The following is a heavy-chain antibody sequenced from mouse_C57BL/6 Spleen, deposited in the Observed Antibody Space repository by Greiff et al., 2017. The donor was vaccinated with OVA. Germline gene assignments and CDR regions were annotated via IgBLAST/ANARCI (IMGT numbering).Heavy chain of an antibody. J-gene: IGHJ4*01. V-gene: IGHV1-64*01. CDR2: IHPNSGST. D-gene: IGHD2-1*01. CDR3: ARNYGNSYYYAMDY. Sequence: VQLQQPGAELVKPGASVKLSCKASGYTFTSYWMHWVKQRPGQGLEWIGMIHPNSGSTNYNEKFKSKATLTVDKSSSTAYMQLSSLTSEDSAVYDCARNYGNSYYYAMDYWGQGTSVTVSS. CDR1: GYTFTSYW.